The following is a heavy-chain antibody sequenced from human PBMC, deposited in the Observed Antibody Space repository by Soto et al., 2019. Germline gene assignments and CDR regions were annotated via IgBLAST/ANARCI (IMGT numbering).Heavy chain of an antibody. CDR1: GGSFSGYY. CDR3: ARGVVDSYYYDSSGYYTTMFDS. V-gene: IGHV4-34*01. J-gene: IGHJ4*02. D-gene: IGHD3-22*01. CDR2: INHSGST. Sequence: SETLSLTCAVYGGSFSGYYWSWIRQPPGKGLEWIGEINHSGSTNYNPSLKSRVTISVDTSKNQFSLKLSSVTAADTAVYYCARGVVDSYYYDSSGYYTTMFDSWGQGTLVTVSS.